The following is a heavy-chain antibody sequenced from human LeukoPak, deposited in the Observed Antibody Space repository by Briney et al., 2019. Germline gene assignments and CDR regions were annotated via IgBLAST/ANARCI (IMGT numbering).Heavy chain of an antibody. V-gene: IGHV1-69*13. CDR3: ASSGTYYDFWSGYYQFDY. D-gene: IGHD3-3*01. J-gene: IGHJ4*02. CDR2: IIPIFGTA. Sequence: ASVKDSCKASGGTFSSYAISWVRQAPGQGLEWMGGIIPIFGTANYAQKFQGRVTITADESTSTAYMELSSLRSEDTAVYYCASSGTYYDFWSGYYQFDYWGQGTLVTVSS. CDR1: GGTFSSYA.